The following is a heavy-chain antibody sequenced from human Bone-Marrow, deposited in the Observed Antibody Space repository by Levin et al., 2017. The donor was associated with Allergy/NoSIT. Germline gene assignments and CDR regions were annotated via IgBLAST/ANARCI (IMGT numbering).Heavy chain of an antibody. D-gene: IGHD3-3*01. CDR2: IYYGVNT. Sequence: SQTLSLTCTVSGASVSDNDYYWSWIRLPPGRGLEWIGYIYYGVNTNYNSSLKSRLSISIDTSKNQISLKLSSVTAADTAVYYCARGALDFSSGHFTWNWFDPWGQGTLVTVSS. V-gene: IGHV4-61*08. CDR3: ARGALDFSSGHFTWNWFDP. J-gene: IGHJ5*02. CDR1: GASVSDNDYY.